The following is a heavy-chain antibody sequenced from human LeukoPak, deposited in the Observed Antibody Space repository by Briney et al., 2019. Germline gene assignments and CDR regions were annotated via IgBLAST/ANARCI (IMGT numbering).Heavy chain of an antibody. CDR2: IDYSGST. CDR3: ARVSSWYNWFDP. CDR1: GGSISSSSYY. Sequence: SETLSLTCTVSGGSISSSSYYWGWIRQPPGKGLGWIGSIDYSGSTYYNPSLKSRVTISVDTSKYQFSLKLSSVTAADTAVYYCARVSSWYNWFDPWGQGTLVTVSS. J-gene: IGHJ5*02. D-gene: IGHD6-13*01. V-gene: IGHV4-39*07.